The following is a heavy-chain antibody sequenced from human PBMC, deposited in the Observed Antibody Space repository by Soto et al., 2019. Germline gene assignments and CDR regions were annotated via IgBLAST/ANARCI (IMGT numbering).Heavy chain of an antibody. J-gene: IGHJ4*02. V-gene: IGHV5-51*01. D-gene: IGHD1-1*01. CDR1: GYSFTDYW. Sequence: LGESLKISCRGSGYSFTDYWIGWVRHMPGKGLEWMGIIYPGDSDTRYSPSFQGQVTISADNSISAAYLQWSSLRASDTAMYYCPGAVGGSIHPHYFGRWGQGTLVTVSS. CDR3: PGAVGGSIHPHYFGR. CDR2: IYPGDSDT.